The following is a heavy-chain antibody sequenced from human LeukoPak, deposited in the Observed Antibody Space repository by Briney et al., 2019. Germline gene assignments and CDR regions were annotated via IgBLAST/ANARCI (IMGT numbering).Heavy chain of an antibody. CDR3: AKDPEDIVVVPAAMMGSWFDP. J-gene: IGHJ5*02. CDR1: GFTFSGYA. Sequence: GGSLRLSCAASGFTFSGYAMSWVRQAPGKGLEWVSAISGSGGSTYYADSVKGRFTISRDNSKNTLYLQMNSLRAEDTAVYYCAKDPEDIVVVPAAMMGSWFDPWGQGTLVTVSS. D-gene: IGHD2-2*01. V-gene: IGHV3-23*01. CDR2: ISGSGGST.